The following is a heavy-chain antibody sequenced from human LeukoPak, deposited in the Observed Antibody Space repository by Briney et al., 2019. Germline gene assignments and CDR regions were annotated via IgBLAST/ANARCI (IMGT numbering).Heavy chain of an antibody. CDR2: ISAYNGNT. D-gene: IGHD3-3*01. CDR1: GYTFTSYG. V-gene: IGHV1-18*01. J-gene: IGHJ6*02. Sequence: GASVKVSCKASGYTFTSYGISWVRQAPGQGLEWMGWISAYNGNTNYAQKLQGRVTMTTDTSTSTAHMELRSLRSDDTAVCYCARAKILEWLFPYYYYYYGMDVWGQGTTVTVSS. CDR3: ARAKILEWLFPYYYYYYGMDV.